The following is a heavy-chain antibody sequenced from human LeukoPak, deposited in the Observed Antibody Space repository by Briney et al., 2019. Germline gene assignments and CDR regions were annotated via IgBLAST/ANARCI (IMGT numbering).Heavy chain of an antibody. D-gene: IGHD3-10*01. J-gene: IGHJ4*02. V-gene: IGHV3-23*01. Sequence: GGFLRLSCAASGFTFSSYVMSWVRQAPGKGLEWVSGISGSGGSTFYADSVKGRFTISRDSSKHTLYLQMNSLRAEDTAIYYCAKAERFGELFFDYWGQGTLVTVSS. CDR1: GFTFSSYV. CDR3: AKAERFGELFFDY. CDR2: ISGSGGST.